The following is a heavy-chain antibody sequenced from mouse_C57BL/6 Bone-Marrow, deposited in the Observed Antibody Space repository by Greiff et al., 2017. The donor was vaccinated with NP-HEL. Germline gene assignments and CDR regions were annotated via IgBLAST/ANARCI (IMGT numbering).Heavy chain of an antibody. Sequence: EERGGEGGGGLVKPGGSLKLSCAASGFTFSSYAMAWVRQTPEQRLEWVATISDGGGYTYYPDNVQGRVTIPRDHAKNNMYLQMSHLKSEDTAMYYSARIYPQSWFAYWGQGTLVTVSA. V-gene: IGHV5-4*03. J-gene: IGHJ3*01. CDR1: GFTFSSYA. CDR3: ARIYPQSWFAY. D-gene: IGHD2-1*01. CDR2: ISDGGGYT.